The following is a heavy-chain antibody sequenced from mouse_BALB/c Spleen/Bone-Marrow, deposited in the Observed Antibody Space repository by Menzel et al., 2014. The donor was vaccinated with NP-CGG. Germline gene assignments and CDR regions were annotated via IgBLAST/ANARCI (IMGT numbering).Heavy chain of an antibody. CDR1: GYTFTDYV. CDR3: ARGGNFAAMDY. CDR2: IYPGSGST. V-gene: IGHV1-77*01. D-gene: IGHD2-1*01. J-gene: IGHJ4*01. Sequence: VVESGTSVKMSCKASGYTFTDYVIIWVKQRTGQGLGWIGEIYPGSGSTSYNEKFKDKATPTADKSSNTTYMQLSSLTSEDSAVYFCARGGNFAAMDYWGQGTSVTVTS.